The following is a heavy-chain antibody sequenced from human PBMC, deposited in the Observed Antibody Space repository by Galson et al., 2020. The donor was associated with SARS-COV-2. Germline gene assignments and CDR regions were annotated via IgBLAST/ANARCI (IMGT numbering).Heavy chain of an antibody. CDR3: ARERLVVVAATFDY. D-gene: IGHD2-15*01. V-gene: IGHV4-30-4*01. Sequence: ETSETLSLTCTVSGGSISSGDYYWSWIRQPPGKGLEWIGYIYYSGSTYYNPSLKSRVTISVDTSKNQFSLKLSSVTAADTAVYYCARERLVVVAATFDYWGQGTLVTVSS. J-gene: IGHJ4*02. CDR2: IYYSGST. CDR1: GGSISSGDYY.